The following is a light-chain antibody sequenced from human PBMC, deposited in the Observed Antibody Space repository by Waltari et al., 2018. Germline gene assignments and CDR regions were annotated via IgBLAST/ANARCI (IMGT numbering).Light chain of an antibody. Sequence: QSALTQPASVSGSPGQSITISCTGTSRDGGGYNFFSWYQQHPGKVPKLIIYEVYNRPSGVSYRFSGSKSGNTASLTISGLQAEDEADYYCSSYTSSSTGIFGGGTKLTVL. CDR3: SSYTSSSTGI. CDR2: EVY. V-gene: IGLV2-14*01. J-gene: IGLJ2*01. CDR1: SRDGGGYNF.